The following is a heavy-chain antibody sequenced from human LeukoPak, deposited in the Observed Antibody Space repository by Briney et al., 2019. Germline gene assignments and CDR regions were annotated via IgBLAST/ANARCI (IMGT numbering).Heavy chain of an antibody. Sequence: GGSLRPSCAASGFTFSNYAMSSVRHAPGKGLEWVSAISGSGGSTYYADSVKGRFTISRDNSKNTLYLQMNSLRAEDTAVYYCAKNSGSYDLHYWGQGTLVTVSS. CDR2: ISGSGGST. CDR3: AKNSGSYDLHY. D-gene: IGHD1-26*01. V-gene: IGHV3-23*01. J-gene: IGHJ4*02. CDR1: GFTFSNYA.